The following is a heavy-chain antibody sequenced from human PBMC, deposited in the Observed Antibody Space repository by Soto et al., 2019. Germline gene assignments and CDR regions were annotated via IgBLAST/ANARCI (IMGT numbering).Heavy chain of an antibody. Sequence: QVQLQESGPGLVKPSGTLSLTCTVSGGSISSYYWSWIRQPPGKGLEWIGYIYYSGSTNYNPSLKSRVTISVDTSKNQFSLKLSSVTAADTAVYYCARGATVTTWGYWGQGTLVTVSS. D-gene: IGHD4-17*01. CDR3: ARGATVTTWGY. J-gene: IGHJ4*02. V-gene: IGHV4-59*01. CDR1: GGSISSYY. CDR2: IYYSGST.